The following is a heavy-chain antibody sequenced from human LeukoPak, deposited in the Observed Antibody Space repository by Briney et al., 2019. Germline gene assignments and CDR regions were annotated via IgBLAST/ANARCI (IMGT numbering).Heavy chain of an antibody. J-gene: IGHJ4*02. Sequence: SETLSLTCTVSGGSISSYYWSWIRQPPGKGLEWIGYIYYSGSTNYNPSLKSPVTISVDTSKNQFSLKLSSVTAADTAVYYCARGPARDGYNLYYFDYWGQGTLVTVSS. V-gene: IGHV4-59*01. CDR2: IYYSGST. D-gene: IGHD5-24*01. CDR1: GGSISSYY. CDR3: ARGPARDGYNLYYFDY.